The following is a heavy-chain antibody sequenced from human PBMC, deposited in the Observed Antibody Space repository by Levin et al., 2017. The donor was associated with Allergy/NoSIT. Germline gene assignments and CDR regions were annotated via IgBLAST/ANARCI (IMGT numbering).Heavy chain of an antibody. D-gene: IGHD4-17*01. Sequence: SGGSLRLSCAVYGGSFSGYYWSWLRQPPGKGLEWIGEINHRGSTTYNPSLKSRVTISVDTSRNQFSVKLNSVTAADTAVYYCAVFSLRYGAFDIWGQGTMVTVSS. CDR1: GGSFSGYY. CDR2: INHRGST. V-gene: IGHV4-34*01. CDR3: AVFSLRYGAFDI. J-gene: IGHJ3*02.